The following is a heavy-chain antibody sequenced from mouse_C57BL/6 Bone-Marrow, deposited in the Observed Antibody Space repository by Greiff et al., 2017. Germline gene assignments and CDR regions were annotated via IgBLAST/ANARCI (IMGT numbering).Heavy chain of an antibody. CDR3: AVLLSY. CDR2: IDPSDSYT. Sequence: QRVKQRPGQGLEWIGEIDPSDSYTNYNQKFKGKATLTVDTSSSTAYMQLSSLTSEDSAVYYCAVLLSYWGQGTSVTVSS. V-gene: IGHV1-50*01. J-gene: IGHJ4*01. D-gene: IGHD2-1*01.